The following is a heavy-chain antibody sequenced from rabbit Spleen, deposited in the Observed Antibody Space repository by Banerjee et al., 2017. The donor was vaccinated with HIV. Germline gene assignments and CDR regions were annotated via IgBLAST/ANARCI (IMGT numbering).Heavy chain of an antibody. CDR2: IAGSSSGFT. J-gene: IGHJ4*01. CDR1: GFSFSSSDY. Sequence: PGASLTLTCTASGFSFSSSDYMCWVRQAPGKGLEWISCIAGSSSGFTYSATWAKGRFTCSKTSSTTVTLQMTSLTVADTATYFCARGSATMTMVITGWYFTLWGPGTLVTVS. D-gene: IGHD2-1*01. V-gene: IGHV1S40*01. CDR3: ARGSATMTMVITGWYFTL.